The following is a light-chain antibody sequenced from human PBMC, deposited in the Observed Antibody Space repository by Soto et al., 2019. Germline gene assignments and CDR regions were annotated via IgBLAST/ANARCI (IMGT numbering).Light chain of an antibody. Sequence: QSVLTQPPSVSGAPGQRVTISCTGSSSNIGAGYDVHWYQQLPGTAPKLLIYGNSNRPSGVPDRFSGSKSGTSASLAITGLQAEDEAVYYCQSYDSTLNVYVSGTGTKLTVL. CDR3: QSYDSTLNVYV. J-gene: IGLJ1*01. V-gene: IGLV1-40*01. CDR2: GNS. CDR1: SSNIGAGYD.